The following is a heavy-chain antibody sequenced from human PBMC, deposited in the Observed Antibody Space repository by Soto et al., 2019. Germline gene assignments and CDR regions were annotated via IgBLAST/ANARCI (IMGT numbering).Heavy chain of an antibody. V-gene: IGHV3-23*01. CDR1: GFPFSNYA. Sequence: PGGSLRLSCAASGFPFSNYAMSWVRRAPKTGLEWVECLVFGGDGGFYSDSVQGRFIISRGNSRNCLYLEMKCMRVEDGAVYYCAKEWAPFGKPYLDYWGQGRLFTVSS. D-gene: IGHD1-26*01. CDR2: LVFGGDGG. J-gene: IGHJ4*02. CDR3: AKEWAPFGKPYLDY.